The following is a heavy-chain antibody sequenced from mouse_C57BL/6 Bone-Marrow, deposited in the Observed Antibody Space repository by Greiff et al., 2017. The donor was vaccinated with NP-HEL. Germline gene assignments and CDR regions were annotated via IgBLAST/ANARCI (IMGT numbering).Heavy chain of an antibody. CDR2: ISSGSSTI. Sequence: EVQLVESGGGLVKPGGSLKLSCAASGFTFSDYGMHWVRQAPEKGLEWVAYISSGSSTIYYADTVKGRFTISRDNAKNTLYLQITSLRSEDTAMYYCARVYYDYAFAYWGQGTLVTVSA. CDR1: GFTFSDYG. D-gene: IGHD2-4*01. CDR3: ARVYYDYAFAY. J-gene: IGHJ3*01. V-gene: IGHV5-17*01.